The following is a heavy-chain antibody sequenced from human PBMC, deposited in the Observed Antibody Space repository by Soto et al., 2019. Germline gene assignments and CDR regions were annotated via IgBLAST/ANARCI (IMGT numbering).Heavy chain of an antibody. D-gene: IGHD6-13*01. CDR1: GFTFSSYG. CDR2: IWYDGSNK. CDR3: ARDGSYSSSWGTFDY. Sequence: ESGGGVVQPGRSLRLSCAASGFTFSSYGMHWVRQAPGKGLEWVAVIWYDGSNKYYADSVKGRFTISRDNSKNTLYLQMNSLRAEDTAVYYCARDGSYSSSWGTFDYWGQGTLVTVSS. V-gene: IGHV3-33*01. J-gene: IGHJ4*02.